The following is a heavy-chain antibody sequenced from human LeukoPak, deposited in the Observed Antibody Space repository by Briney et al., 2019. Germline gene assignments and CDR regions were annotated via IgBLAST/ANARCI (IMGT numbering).Heavy chain of an antibody. J-gene: IGHJ4*02. Sequence: PSETLSLTCAVYGGSFSGYYWSWIRQPPGKGLEWIGEINHSGSTNYNPSLKSRVTISVDTSKNQFSLKLSSVTAADTAVYYCARGRGVSTFDYWGQGTLVTVSS. CDR3: ARGRGVSTFDY. CDR2: INHSGST. CDR1: GGSFSGYY. V-gene: IGHV4-34*01. D-gene: IGHD5/OR15-5a*01.